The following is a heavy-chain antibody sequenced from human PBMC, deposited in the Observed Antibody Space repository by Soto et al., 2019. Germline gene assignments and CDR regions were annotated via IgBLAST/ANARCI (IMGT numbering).Heavy chain of an antibody. J-gene: IGHJ4*02. V-gene: IGHV3-23*01. CDR2: IRTSVGDT. D-gene: IGHD4-17*01. Sequence: PXGSLRLSCAASGFTFSSYAMNWVRQAPGKGLEWVSTIRTSVGDTYYAASVKGRFTISRDNSKSTVYLHLNSLRAEDMAIYYCAKDPTYDYGYFDYWGQGTLVTVSS. CDR1: GFTFSSYA. CDR3: AKDPTYDYGYFDY.